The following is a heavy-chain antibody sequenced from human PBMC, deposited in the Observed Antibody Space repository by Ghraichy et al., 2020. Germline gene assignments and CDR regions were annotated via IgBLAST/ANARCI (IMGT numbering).Heavy chain of an antibody. J-gene: IGHJ4*02. D-gene: IGHD4-11*01. CDR1: GGSFSGYY. V-gene: IGHV4-34*01. CDR3: ARVLKYSNYFPRRPNRGQLDY. CDR2: INHSGST. Sequence: SETLSLTCAVYGGSFSGYYWSWIRQPPGKGLEWIGEINHSGSTNYNPSLKSRVTISVDTSKNQFSLKLSSVTAADTAVYYCARVLKYSNYFPRRPNRGQLDYWGQGTLVTVSS.